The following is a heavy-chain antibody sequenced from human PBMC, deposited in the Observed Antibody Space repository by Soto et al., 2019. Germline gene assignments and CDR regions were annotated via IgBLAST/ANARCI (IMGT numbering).Heavy chain of an antibody. CDR2: ISWNSGSI. D-gene: IGHD3-10*01. Sequence: PGGSLRLSCAASGFTFDDYAMHWVRQAPGKGLEWVSGISWNSGSIGYADSVKGRFTISRDNAKNSLYLQMNSLRAEDTALYYCAKDGKLAVTMVRGLLVNWFDPWGQGTLVTVSS. J-gene: IGHJ5*02. V-gene: IGHV3-9*01. CDR1: GFTFDDYA. CDR3: AKDGKLAVTMVRGLLVNWFDP.